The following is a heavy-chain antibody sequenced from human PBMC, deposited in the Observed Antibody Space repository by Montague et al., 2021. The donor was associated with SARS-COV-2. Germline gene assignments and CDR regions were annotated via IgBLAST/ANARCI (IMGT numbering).Heavy chain of an antibody. CDR2: VYYNGDI. J-gene: IGHJ4*02. CDR3: ARGASLAGRFDY. CDR1: AGSVNSGTYY. V-gene: IGHV4-61*01. Sequence: SETLCLTCSVSAGSVNSGTYYWNWIRQPPGKGLEWIGYVYYNGDIKHNPSLKSRVSLSLDTSMNQFSLQLNSLTAADTAVYYCARGASLAGRFDYWGQGILITVSS. D-gene: IGHD6-19*01.